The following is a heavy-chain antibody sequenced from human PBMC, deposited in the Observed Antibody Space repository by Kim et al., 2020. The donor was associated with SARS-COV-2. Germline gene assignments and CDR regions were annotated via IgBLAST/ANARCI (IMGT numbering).Heavy chain of an antibody. V-gene: IGHV2-5*02. CDR1: GFSLSTSGVG. Sequence: SGPTLVNPTQTLTLTCTFSGFSLSTSGVGVGWIRQPPGKALEWLALIYWDDDKRYSPSLKNRLTITKDTSKNQVVLTITNMDPVDTATYFCASSEGYSGYEYYFDYWGQGTLVTVSS. D-gene: IGHD5-12*01. CDR3: ASSEGYSGYEYYFDY. CDR2: IYWDDDK. J-gene: IGHJ4*02.